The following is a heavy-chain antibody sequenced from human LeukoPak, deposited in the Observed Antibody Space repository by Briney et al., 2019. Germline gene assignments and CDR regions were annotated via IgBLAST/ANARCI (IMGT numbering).Heavy chain of an antibody. J-gene: IGHJ4*02. Sequence: GGSLRLSCVASGFSFSRNAMNWLRQPPGKGLQWVSGVGGSNTDTSYADSVKGRFTISRDNSQNTVSLVMNNLRAEDTAIYYCATHDTMVGISWGQGTLVTVSS. D-gene: IGHD1-26*01. CDR2: VGGSNTDT. CDR3: ATHDTMVGIS. V-gene: IGHV3-23*01. CDR1: GFSFSRNA.